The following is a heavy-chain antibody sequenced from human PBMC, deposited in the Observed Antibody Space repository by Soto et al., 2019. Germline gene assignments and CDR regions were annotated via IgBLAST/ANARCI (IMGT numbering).Heavy chain of an antibody. CDR3: AKDFFMTTVTTYYYYGMDV. CDR1: GFTFSSYG. D-gene: IGHD4-17*01. CDR2: ISYDGSNK. V-gene: IGHV3-30*18. J-gene: IGHJ6*02. Sequence: PVGSLRLSCAASGFTFSSYGMHWVRQAPGKGLEWVAVISYDGSNKYYADSVKGRFTISRDNSKNTLYLQMNSLRAEDTAVYYCAKDFFMTTVTTYYYYGMDVWGQGTTVTVSS.